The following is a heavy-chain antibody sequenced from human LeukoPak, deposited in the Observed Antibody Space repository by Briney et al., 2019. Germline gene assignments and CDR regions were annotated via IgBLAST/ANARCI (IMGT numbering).Heavy chain of an antibody. Sequence: SETLSLTCAVYGGSFSGYYWSWIRQPPGKGLEWIGEINHSGSTNYNPSLKSRVTISVDTSKNQFSLKLSSVTAADTAVYYCASRRWLRWDGWFDPRGPGNPGHRLL. CDR3: ASRRWLRWDGWFDP. CDR2: INHSGST. J-gene: IGHJ5*02. V-gene: IGHV4-34*01. D-gene: IGHD5-12*01. CDR1: GGSFSGYY.